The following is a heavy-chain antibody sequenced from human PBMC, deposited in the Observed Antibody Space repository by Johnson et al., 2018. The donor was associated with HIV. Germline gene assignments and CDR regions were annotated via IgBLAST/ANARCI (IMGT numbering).Heavy chain of an antibody. CDR3: ARGVTGTRRDAFDI. Sequence: QVQLVESGGGVVQPGRSLRLSCAASGFTFSSYAMHWVRQAPGKGLEWVAVISYDGSNKYYADSVKGRFTISRDNSKNTLYLQLNSLRAEDTAVYYCARGVTGTRRDAFDIWGQGTMVTVSS. V-gene: IGHV3-30-3*01. D-gene: IGHD1-20*01. J-gene: IGHJ3*02. CDR2: ISYDGSNK. CDR1: GFTFSSYA.